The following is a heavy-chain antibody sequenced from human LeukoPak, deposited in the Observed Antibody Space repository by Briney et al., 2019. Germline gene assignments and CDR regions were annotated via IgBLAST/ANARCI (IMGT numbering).Heavy chain of an antibody. D-gene: IGHD3-22*01. CDR1: GYTFSSFG. V-gene: IGHV1-18*01. CDR2: IKIGEGNT. J-gene: IGHJ4*02. CDR3: SRSYDSTSWYYFDH. Sequence: ASMKVSCKTSGYTFSSFGITWVRQAPGQGPEWMGWIKIGEGNTHYAQKFQDRVSMTRDISSNTAFLELRNLRSDDTVVYFCSRSYDSTSWYYFDHWVQGTLVTVSS.